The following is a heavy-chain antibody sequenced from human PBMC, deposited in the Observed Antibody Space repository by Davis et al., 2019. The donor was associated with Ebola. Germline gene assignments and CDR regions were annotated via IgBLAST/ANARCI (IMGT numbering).Heavy chain of an antibody. CDR2: IKQDGSEK. D-gene: IGHD3-10*01. Sequence: GGSLRLSCAASGFTFSSYWMSWVRQAPGKGLEWVANIKQDGSEKYYVDSVKGRFTISRDNAKNSLYLQMNSLRAEDTAVYYCAGDVEGRGVISYGMDVWGQGTTVTVSS. CDR3: AGDVEGRGVISYGMDV. J-gene: IGHJ6*02. V-gene: IGHV3-7*03. CDR1: GFTFSSYW.